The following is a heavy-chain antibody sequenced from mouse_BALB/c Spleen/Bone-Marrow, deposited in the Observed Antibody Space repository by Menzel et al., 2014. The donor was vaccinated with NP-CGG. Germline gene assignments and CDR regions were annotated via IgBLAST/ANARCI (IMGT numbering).Heavy chain of an antibody. D-gene: IGHD4-1*01. Sequence: QVQLQQSGAELVRPGASVTLSCKASGYTFTDYEMHWVKQTPVHGLEWIGAIDPETGGTAYNQKFKGKAPLTADKSSSTAYMELRSLTSEDSAVYYCTRHWDYAMDYWGQGTSVTVSS. CDR2: IDPETGGT. CDR3: TRHWDYAMDY. CDR1: GYTFTDYE. J-gene: IGHJ4*01. V-gene: IGHV1-15*01.